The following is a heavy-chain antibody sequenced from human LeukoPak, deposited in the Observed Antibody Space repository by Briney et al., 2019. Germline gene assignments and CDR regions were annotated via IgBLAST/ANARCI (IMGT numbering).Heavy chain of an antibody. CDR1: GFTFSSYS. J-gene: IGHJ4*02. Sequence: PGGSLRLSCAASGFTFSSYSMNWVRQAPGKGLEWVTSISSSSSYIYYADSVKGRFTISRDNAKNSLYLQMNSLRAEDTAVYYCARAYCSSTSCSYYFDSWGQGTLVTVSS. CDR2: ISSSSSYI. D-gene: IGHD2-2*01. V-gene: IGHV3-21*01. CDR3: ARAYCSSTSCSYYFDS.